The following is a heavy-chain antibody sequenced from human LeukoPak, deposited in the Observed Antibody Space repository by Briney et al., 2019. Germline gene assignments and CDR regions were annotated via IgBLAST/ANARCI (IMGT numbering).Heavy chain of an antibody. D-gene: IGHD6-13*01. CDR2: IDPSGGST. J-gene: IGHJ5*02. V-gene: IGHV1-46*01. CDR1: GYTFTSYY. Sequence: ASVKVSCKASGYTFTSYYMHWVRQAPGQGLEWMGIIDPSGGSTRYAQKFQGRVTMTRDTSTSTVYMELSSLRSEDTAVYYCARSIAAAAGWFDPWGQGTLVTVSS. CDR3: ARSIAAAAGWFDP.